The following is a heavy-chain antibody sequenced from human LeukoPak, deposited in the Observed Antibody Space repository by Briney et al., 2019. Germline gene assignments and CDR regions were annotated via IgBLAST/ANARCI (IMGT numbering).Heavy chain of an antibody. D-gene: IGHD6-19*01. CDR3: ARSFIEQWLVFVY. CDR2: IIPIFGTA. J-gene: IGHJ4*02. Sequence: GASVKVSCKASGGTFSSYAISWVRQAPGQGLEWMGGIIPIFGTANYAQKFQGRVTITADESTSTAYMELSSLRSEDTAVYCCARSFIEQWLVFVYWGQGTLVTVSS. V-gene: IGHV1-69*13. CDR1: GGTFSSYA.